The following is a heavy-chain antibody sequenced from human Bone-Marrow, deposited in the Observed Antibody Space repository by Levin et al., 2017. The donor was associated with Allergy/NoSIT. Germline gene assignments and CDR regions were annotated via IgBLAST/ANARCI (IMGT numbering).Heavy chain of an antibody. D-gene: IGHD5-18*01. CDR2: IKQDGSEK. V-gene: IGHV3-7*01. CDR1: GFTFSNYW. J-gene: IGHJ4*02. Sequence: VASVKVSCAASGFTFSNYWMSWVRQAPGKGLEWVANIKQDGSEKYYVDSVKGRFTISRDNAKNSLYLQMNSLRAEDTAVYYCAVDTSNWAYWGQGTLVTVSS. CDR3: AVDTSNWAY.